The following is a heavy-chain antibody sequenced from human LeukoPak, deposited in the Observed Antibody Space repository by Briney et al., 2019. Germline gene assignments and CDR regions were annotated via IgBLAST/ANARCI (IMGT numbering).Heavy chain of an antibody. CDR1: VYTFNTYG. CDR3: ARGFKQQLVLYYYYYMDV. Sequence: SVKVSCKASVYTFNTYGITWVRQATGQALEWMRWRNPNSCNTGYAQKFQGRVTMTRNTSISTAYMELSSLGSEDTAVYYCARGFKQQLVLYYYYYMDVWGKGTTVTISS. D-gene: IGHD6-13*01. CDR2: RNPNSCNT. J-gene: IGHJ6*03. V-gene: IGHV1-8*02.